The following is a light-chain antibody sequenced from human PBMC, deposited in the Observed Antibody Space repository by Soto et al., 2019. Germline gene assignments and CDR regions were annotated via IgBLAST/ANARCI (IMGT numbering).Light chain of an antibody. CDR2: SND. J-gene: IGLJ3*02. Sequence: QSVLTQPPSASGTPGQRVSISCSGSSSNIGRNTVNWYQQLPGTAPKVLIYSNDQRPSGVPDRFSGSKSGTSASLAISGLQSEDDADYYCAAWDDSLNGQGVFGGGTQLTVL. CDR3: AAWDDSLNGQGV. V-gene: IGLV1-44*01. CDR1: SSNIGRNT.